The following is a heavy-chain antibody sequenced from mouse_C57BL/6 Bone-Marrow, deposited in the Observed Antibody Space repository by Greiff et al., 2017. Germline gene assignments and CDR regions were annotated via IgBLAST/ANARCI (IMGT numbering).Heavy chain of an antibody. CDR3: TRIGYGSSWGFAY. CDR2: IYPGNSDT. V-gene: IGHV1-5*01. Sequence: VQLQQSGTVLARPGASVKMSCKTSGYTFTSYWMHWVKQRPGQGLEWIGAIYPGNSDTSYNQKFKGKDKLTAVTSASTAYMELSSLTNEDSAVYYCTRIGYGSSWGFAYWGQGTLVTVSA. CDR1: GYTFTSYW. D-gene: IGHD1-1*01. J-gene: IGHJ3*01.